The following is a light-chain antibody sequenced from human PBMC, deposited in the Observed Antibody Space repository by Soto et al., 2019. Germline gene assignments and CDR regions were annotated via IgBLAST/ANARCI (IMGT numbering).Light chain of an antibody. Sequence: IQLTQSPSSLSASAGDRVTIACRASESISNYLSWYQLKPGEAPKVLTYSASTLRDGVPSRFSGTGSGTEFTLTISSLQPEDVATYFCQQTFSNLLSFGGGTKVEIK. CDR1: ESISNY. V-gene: IGKV1-39*01. CDR3: QQTFSNLLS. CDR2: SAS. J-gene: IGKJ4*01.